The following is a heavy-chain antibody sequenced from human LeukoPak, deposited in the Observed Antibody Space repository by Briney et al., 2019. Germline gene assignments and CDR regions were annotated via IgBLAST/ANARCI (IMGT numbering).Heavy chain of an antibody. D-gene: IGHD1-26*01. CDR2: LKSKTDGGTT. CDR3: TTDGGGSFDY. J-gene: IGHJ4*02. CDR1: GFTVSNAW. V-gene: IGHV3-15*01. Sequence: GGSLRLSCAASGFTVSNAWMSWVRQAPGKGLEWVGRLKSKTDGGTTDYAAPVKGRFTISTDDSKNTLYLQMNSLKTEDTAVYYCTTDGGGSFDYWGQGTLVTVSS.